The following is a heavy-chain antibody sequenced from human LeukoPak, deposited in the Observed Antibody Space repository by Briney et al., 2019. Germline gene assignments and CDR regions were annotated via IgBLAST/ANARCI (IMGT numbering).Heavy chain of an antibody. Sequence: ASVKVSCKASRYTFTAYYIHWVRQAPGQGLEWMGWISPNSGGTDYAQKFQGRVTMTRDTSISTAYVELSSLTSDDTAVYYCAIQPWGSGNNWYFDLWGRGTLVTVSS. CDR1: RYTFTAYY. J-gene: IGHJ2*01. D-gene: IGHD7-27*01. V-gene: IGHV1-2*02. CDR3: AIQPWGSGNNWYFDL. CDR2: ISPNSGGT.